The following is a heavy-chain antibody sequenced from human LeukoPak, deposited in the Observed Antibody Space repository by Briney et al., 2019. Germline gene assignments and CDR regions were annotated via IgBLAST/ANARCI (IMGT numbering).Heavy chain of an antibody. CDR1: GGTFSSYA. Sequence: ASVKVSCKASGGTFSSYAISWVRQAPGQGLEWMGGIIPIFGTANYAQKFQGRVTITADESTSTAYMELSSLRSEDTAVYYCARDEMREPHYYYYGMDVWGQGTTVTVSS. CDR2: IIPIFGTA. V-gene: IGHV1-69*01. D-gene: IGHD1-26*01. J-gene: IGHJ6*02. CDR3: ARDEMREPHYYYYGMDV.